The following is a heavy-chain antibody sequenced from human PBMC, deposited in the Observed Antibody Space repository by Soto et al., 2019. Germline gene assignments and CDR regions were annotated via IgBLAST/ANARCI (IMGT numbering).Heavy chain of an antibody. J-gene: IGHJ4*02. Sequence: QVHLVESGGGVVQPGTSLRLACAASGFRFSGYGMQWVRQTPGKGLEWVGVIWYDGSKTFYADSVKGRFTISRDNSNNNVFLQMYSLRAEDTEVYHCVTDIGGGSWYSLAYWGPGSLVTVSS. D-gene: IGHD2-15*01. V-gene: IGHV3-33*03. CDR2: IWYDGSKT. CDR1: GFRFSGYG. CDR3: VTDIGGGSWYSLAY.